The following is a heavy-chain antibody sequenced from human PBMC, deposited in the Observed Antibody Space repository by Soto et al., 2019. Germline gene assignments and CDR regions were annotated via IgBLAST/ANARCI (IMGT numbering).Heavy chain of an antibody. J-gene: IGHJ4*02. CDR2: VYHTGRT. CDR3: ARTAARFPAPFDY. CDR1: GGSISSYY. V-gene: IGHV4-59*12. Sequence: PSETLSLTCTVSGGSISSYYWSWIRQTPGKGLEWIGYVYHTGRTDYNPSLKSRVPISMDTSKNQFSLKLTSVTAADTAVYYCARTAARFPAPFDYWGPGTLVTVSS. D-gene: IGHD2-21*01.